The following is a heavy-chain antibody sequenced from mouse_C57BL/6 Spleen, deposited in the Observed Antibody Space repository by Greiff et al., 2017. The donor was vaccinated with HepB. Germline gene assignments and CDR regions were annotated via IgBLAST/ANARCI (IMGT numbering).Heavy chain of an antibody. CDR2: IHPNSGST. J-gene: IGHJ2*01. V-gene: IGHV1-64*01. CDR3: ARREIYYYGSFDY. CDR1: GYTFTSYW. Sequence: VQLQQPGAELVKPGASVKLSCKASGYTFTSYWIHWVKQRPGQGLEWIGMIHPNSGSTNYNEKFKSKATLTVDKSSSTAYMQLSSLTSEDSAVYYCARREIYYYGSFDYWGQGTTLTVSS. D-gene: IGHD1-1*01.